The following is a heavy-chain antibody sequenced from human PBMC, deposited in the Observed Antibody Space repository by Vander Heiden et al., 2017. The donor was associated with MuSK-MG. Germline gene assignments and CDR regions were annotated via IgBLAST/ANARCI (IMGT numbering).Heavy chain of an antibody. CDR3: ARNAGYYDSSGYLN. V-gene: IGHV3-23*04. J-gene: IGHJ4*02. D-gene: IGHD3-22*01. CDR1: ALTFSSYA. Sequence: EVQLVESGGGLVQPGASLRLPCAAAALTFSSYAMRWVRPARGEVVGWGAAISGGGGNKYYADSGKGRFTIARDNSKNSLYLQMESVGAEDADVYYCARNAGYYDSSGYLNWGQGTLVTVSS. CDR2: ISGGGGNK.